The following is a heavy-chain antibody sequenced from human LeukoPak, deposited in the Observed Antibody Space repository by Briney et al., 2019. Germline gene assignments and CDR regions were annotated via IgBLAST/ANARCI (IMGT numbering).Heavy chain of an antibody. CDR2: IRYDGSNK. J-gene: IGHJ4*02. V-gene: IGHV3-30*02. Sequence: GGSLRLSCAASGFTFSSYGMHWVRQAPGKGLEWVAFIRYDGSNKYYADSVKGRFTISRDNSKNTLYLQMNSLRAEDTAVYYCARDGLRPVRDWGQGTLVTVSS. CDR1: GFTFSSYG. D-gene: IGHD3-10*01. CDR3: ARDGLRPVRD.